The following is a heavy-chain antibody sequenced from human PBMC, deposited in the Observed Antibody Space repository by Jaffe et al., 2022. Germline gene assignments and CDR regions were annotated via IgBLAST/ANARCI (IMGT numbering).Heavy chain of an antibody. CDR3: ARGDPHYYGSGT. CDR1: GFTFSSYR. V-gene: IGHV3-48*01. Sequence: EVQLVESGGGLVQPGGSLRLSCATSGFTFSSYRMDWVRQAPGKGLEWVSYISSTGSSIYYADSVKGRFTISRDEAKNSLFLQMNSLRAEDTAVYYCARGDPHYYGSGTWGQGTLVSVSS. CDR2: ISSTGSSI. D-gene: IGHD3-10*01. J-gene: IGHJ4*02.